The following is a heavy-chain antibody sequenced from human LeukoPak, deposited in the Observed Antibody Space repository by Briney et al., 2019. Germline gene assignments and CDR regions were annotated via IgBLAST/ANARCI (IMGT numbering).Heavy chain of an antibody. J-gene: IGHJ4*02. CDR2: INHSGST. D-gene: IGHD3-10*01. V-gene: IGHV4-34*01. Sequence: SETLSLTCAVYGGSFSGYYWSWIRQPPGKGLEWIGEINHSGSTNYNPSLKGRVTISVDTSKNQFSLKLSSVTAADTAVYYCARVGYYGSGSYYNLGDYWGQGTLVTVSS. CDR3: ARVGYYGSGSYYNLGDY. CDR1: GGSFSGYY.